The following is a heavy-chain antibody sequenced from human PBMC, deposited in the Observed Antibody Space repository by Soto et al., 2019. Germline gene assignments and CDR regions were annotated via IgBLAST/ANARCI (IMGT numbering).Heavy chain of an antibody. CDR1: GFTCSSYA. CDR2: ISARGGST. J-gene: IGHJ4*02. CDR3: PRGYLASRVPVGADY. Sequence: EVQRLESGGGLVQPGGSLRLSCAASGFTCSSYAMNWGRQAPWQGLEWVSSISARGGSTYYADSAKGRFTISRDNSKNTLNLQMSSLRVEDTALYYCPRGYLASRVPVGADYWGQGTLVTVSS. D-gene: IGHD3-3*02. V-gene: IGHV3-23*01.